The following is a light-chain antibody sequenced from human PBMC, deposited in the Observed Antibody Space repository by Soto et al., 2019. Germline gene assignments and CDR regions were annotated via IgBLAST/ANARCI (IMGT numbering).Light chain of an antibody. Sequence: QSVLTQPASVSGSPGQSITISCTGTSSDVGGYDYVSWYQQHPGKAPKLMIDNVRNRPSGVSNRFSGSKAGNTASLTISGLQAEDEADYYCRSYTSSSTVVFGGGTKLTVL. V-gene: IGLV2-14*01. CDR3: RSYTSSSTVV. CDR2: NVR. CDR1: SSDVGGYDY. J-gene: IGLJ2*01.